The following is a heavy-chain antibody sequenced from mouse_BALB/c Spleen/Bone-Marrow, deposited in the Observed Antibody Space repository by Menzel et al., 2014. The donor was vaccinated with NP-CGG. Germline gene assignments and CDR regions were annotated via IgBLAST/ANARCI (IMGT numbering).Heavy chain of an antibody. Sequence: VQLQQSGAELVKPGASVKLSCKASGYNFTNSYIYWVKQRPGQGLEWIGGINPTNGGTKYNEKFKNKATLTIDKSSRTAYIQLSSLTSEDSAVYYCSRHYYNTPYYSMDYWGQGTSVTVSS. CDR2: INPTNGGT. CDR3: SRHYYNTPYYSMDY. CDR1: GYNFTNSY. J-gene: IGHJ4*01. V-gene: IGHV1S81*02. D-gene: IGHD1-2*01.